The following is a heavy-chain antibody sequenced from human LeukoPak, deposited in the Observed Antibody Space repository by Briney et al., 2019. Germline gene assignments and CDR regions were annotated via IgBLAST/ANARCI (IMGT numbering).Heavy chain of an antibody. V-gene: IGHV3-30*18. J-gene: IGHJ1*01. CDR1: GFTFINYG. D-gene: IGHD6-25*01. CDR3: AKEPNPYSSGWYFQD. CDR2: VSHDGSTT. Sequence: QAGRSLRLSCAASGFTFINYGMQWVRQAPGKGLEWVAVVSHDGSTTFYADSVKGRFTISRDNSKNTLDLQMDSLRPEDTAVYYCAKEPNPYSSGWYFQDWGQGTLVTVSS.